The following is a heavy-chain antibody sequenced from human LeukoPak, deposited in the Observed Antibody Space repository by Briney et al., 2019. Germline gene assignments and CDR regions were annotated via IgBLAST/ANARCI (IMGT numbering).Heavy chain of an antibody. CDR3: ARGGLYNWNYLGAFDI. Sequence: PGGSLRLSCATSGFTFSSYSMNWVRQAPGKGLEWVSSITGSSTYIYYADSVKGRFTISRDNAKNSLYLQMNSLRAEDTAVYYCARGGLYNWNYLGAFDIWGQGTMVTVSS. CDR2: ITGSSTYI. CDR1: GFTFSSYS. J-gene: IGHJ3*02. D-gene: IGHD1-7*01. V-gene: IGHV3-21*01.